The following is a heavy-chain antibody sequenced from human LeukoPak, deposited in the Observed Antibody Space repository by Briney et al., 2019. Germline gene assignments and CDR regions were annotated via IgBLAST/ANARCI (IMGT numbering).Heavy chain of an antibody. CDR1: GGTFSSYA. Sequence: SVKVSCKASGGTFSSYAISWVRQAPGQGLEWMGGIIPIFGTANYAQKFQGRVTITADESTSTAYMELSSLRSEDTAVYYCARGISSGYCSSTSCYWYDYWGQGTLVTVSS. D-gene: IGHD2-2*01. CDR2: IIPIFGTA. V-gene: IGHV1-69*01. CDR3: ARGISSGYCSSTSCYWYDY. J-gene: IGHJ4*02.